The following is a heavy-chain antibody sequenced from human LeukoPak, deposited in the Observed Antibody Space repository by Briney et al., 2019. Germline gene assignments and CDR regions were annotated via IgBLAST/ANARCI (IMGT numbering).Heavy chain of an antibody. J-gene: IGHJ6*03. D-gene: IGHD3-16*01. CDR3: SRDWGNYYYYMDV. V-gene: IGHV3-66*02. Sequence: GGSLRLSCAASGFTVSSNYMSWVRQAPGKGLEWVSVIYSGGSTYYADSVKGRFTISRDNSKNTLYLQMNSLRDEDTAVYYCSRDWGNYYYYMDVWGKGTTVTVSS. CDR2: IYSGGST. CDR1: GFTVSSNY.